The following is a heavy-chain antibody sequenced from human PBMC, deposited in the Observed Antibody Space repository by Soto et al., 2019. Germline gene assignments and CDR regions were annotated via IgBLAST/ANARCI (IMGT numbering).Heavy chain of an antibody. V-gene: IGHV1-69*02. J-gene: IGHJ5*02. CDR2: IIPILGIA. CDR3: ARSSSEYNWFDP. Sequence: SVKVSSKASGGTFSSYTISWLQQAPGQGLEWMGRIIPILGIANYAQKFQGRVTITADKSTSTAYMELSSLRSEDTAVYYCARSSSEYNWFDPWGQGTLVTVSS. CDR1: GGTFSSYT.